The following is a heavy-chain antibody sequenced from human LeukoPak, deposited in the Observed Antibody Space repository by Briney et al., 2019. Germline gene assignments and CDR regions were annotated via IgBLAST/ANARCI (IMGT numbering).Heavy chain of an antibody. Sequence: GGSLRLSCAASGSTFSSYTMHWVRQAPGKGLEWVAVISYDVNNKYYAESVKGRFTISRDNSKNTVYLQMNSLRAEDTAVYYCARDGRGYYSIYFQDWGQGTLVTVSS. V-gene: IGHV3-30-3*01. D-gene: IGHD4-11*01. J-gene: IGHJ1*01. CDR3: ARDGRGYYSIYFQD. CDR1: GSTFSSYT. CDR2: ISYDVNNK.